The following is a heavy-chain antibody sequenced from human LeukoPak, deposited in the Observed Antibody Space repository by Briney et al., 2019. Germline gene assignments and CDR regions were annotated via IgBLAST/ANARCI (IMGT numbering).Heavy chain of an antibody. D-gene: IGHD1-14*01. CDR2: IRYDGSNK. V-gene: IGHV3-30*02. Sequence: GGSLRLSCAASGFTFSSYGMHRVRQAPGKGLEWVAFIRYDGSNKYYADSVKGRFTISRDNSKNTLYLQMNSLRAEDTAVYYCAKVLTPSISGDAFDIWGQGTMVTVSS. J-gene: IGHJ3*02. CDR1: GFTFSSYG. CDR3: AKVLTPSISGDAFDI.